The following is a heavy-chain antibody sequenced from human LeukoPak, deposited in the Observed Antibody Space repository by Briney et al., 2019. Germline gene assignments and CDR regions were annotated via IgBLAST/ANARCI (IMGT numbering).Heavy chain of an antibody. Sequence: SVKVSCKASGGTFSSYAISWVRQAPGQGLEWMGGIIPIFGTANYAQKFQGRVTITADESTSTAYMELSRLRSDDTAVYYCARSFIVGTTGNDYWGQGTLVTVSS. CDR2: IIPIFGTA. J-gene: IGHJ4*02. D-gene: IGHD1-26*01. CDR1: GGTFSSYA. V-gene: IGHV1-69*01. CDR3: ARSFIVGTTGNDY.